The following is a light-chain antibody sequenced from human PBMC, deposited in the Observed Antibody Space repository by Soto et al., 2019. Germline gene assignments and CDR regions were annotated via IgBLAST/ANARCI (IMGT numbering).Light chain of an antibody. CDR1: QSVSSSY. Sequence: EIVLTQSPGTLSLSPGERATLSCRASQSVSSSYLAWYQHKPGQAPRLLIYAASSRATGIPDRFSGSGSGTGYTLTISRLEPEDFAVYYCQHYGDSRTFGQGTK. CDR3: QHYGDSRT. CDR2: AAS. V-gene: IGKV3-20*01. J-gene: IGKJ1*01.